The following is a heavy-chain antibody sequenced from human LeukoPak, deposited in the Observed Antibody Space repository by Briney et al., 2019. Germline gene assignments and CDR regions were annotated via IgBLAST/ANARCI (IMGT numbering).Heavy chain of an antibody. CDR1: GFTFDDYP. CDR2: ISGDGGST. Sequence: TGGSLRLSCAASGFTFDDYPMHWVRQAPGKGLEWVSLISGDGGSTYYADSVKGRFTISRDNSKNSLYLQMNSLRTEDTALYYCAKVIYSGYDLFDYWRQGTLVTVSS. J-gene: IGHJ4*02. CDR3: AKVIYSGYDLFDY. D-gene: IGHD5-12*01. V-gene: IGHV3-43*02.